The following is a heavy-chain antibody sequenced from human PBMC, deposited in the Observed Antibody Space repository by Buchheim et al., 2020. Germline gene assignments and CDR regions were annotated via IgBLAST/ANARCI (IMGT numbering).Heavy chain of an antibody. J-gene: IGHJ5*02. V-gene: IGHV4-59*01. CDR3: ARASMITFGGVIVNGWFDP. Sequence: QVQLQESGPGLVKPSETLSLTCTVSGGSISSYYWSWIRQPPGKGLEWIGYIYYSGSTNYNPSLQSRVTISVDTSQKQFSLKLSSVTAADTAVYYCARASMITFGGVIVNGWFDPWGQGTL. CDR1: GGSISSYY. D-gene: IGHD3-16*02. CDR2: IYYSGST.